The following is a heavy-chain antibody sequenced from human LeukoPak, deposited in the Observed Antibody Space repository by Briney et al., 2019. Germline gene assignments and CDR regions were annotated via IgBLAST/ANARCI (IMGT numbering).Heavy chain of an antibody. CDR2: IYYSGST. Sequence: SETLSLTCTVSGGSISSSSYYWGWIRQPPGEGLEWIGSIYYSGSTYYNPSLKSRVTISVDTSKNQFSLKLSSVTAADTAVYYCARRGSYYHPFDYWGQGTLVTVSS. CDR3: ARRGSYYHPFDY. D-gene: IGHD1-26*01. J-gene: IGHJ4*02. V-gene: IGHV4-39*01. CDR1: GGSISSSSYY.